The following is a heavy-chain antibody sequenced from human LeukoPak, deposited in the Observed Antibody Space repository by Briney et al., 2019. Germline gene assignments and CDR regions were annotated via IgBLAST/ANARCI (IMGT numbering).Heavy chain of an antibody. V-gene: IGHV3-7*03. CDR3: AKLVQQPDAFDI. CDR2: IKQDGSEK. D-gene: IGHD6-13*01. J-gene: IGHJ3*02. Sequence: GGSLRLSCAASGFTFSSYSMNWVRQAPGKGLEWVANIKQDGSEKYYVDSVKGRFTISRDNAKNSLYLQMNSLRAEDTALYYCAKLVQQPDAFDIWGQGTMVTVSS. CDR1: GFTFSSYS.